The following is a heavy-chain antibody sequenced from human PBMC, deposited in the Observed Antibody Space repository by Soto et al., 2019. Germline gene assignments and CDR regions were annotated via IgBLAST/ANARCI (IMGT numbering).Heavy chain of an antibody. CDR1: GGSFSGYY. D-gene: IGHD5-12*01. V-gene: IGHV4-34*01. CDR2: INHSGST. Sequence: PSGTLSLTCAVCGGSFSGYYWSWIRQPPGKGLEWIGEINHSGSTNYNPSLKSRVTISVDTSKNQFSLKLSSVTAADTAVYYCARVRGYSGYDYYYYYGMDVWGQGTTVTVSS. CDR3: ARVRGYSGYDYYYYYGMDV. J-gene: IGHJ6*02.